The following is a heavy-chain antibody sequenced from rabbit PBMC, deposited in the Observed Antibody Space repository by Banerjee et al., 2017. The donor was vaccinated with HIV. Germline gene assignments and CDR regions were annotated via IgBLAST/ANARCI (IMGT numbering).Heavy chain of an antibody. Sequence: ASGSDISSHAMCWVRQAPGKGLELIACIYSSNGDKWYASWVNGRFTISRSTSLNTVDLKMTSLTVADTATYFCARDLTGVTGWNFNLWGPGTLVTVS. J-gene: IGHJ4*01. V-gene: IGHV1S43*01. CDR3: ARDLTGVTGWNFNL. CDR1: GSDISSHA. CDR2: IYSSNGDK. D-gene: IGHD7-1*01.